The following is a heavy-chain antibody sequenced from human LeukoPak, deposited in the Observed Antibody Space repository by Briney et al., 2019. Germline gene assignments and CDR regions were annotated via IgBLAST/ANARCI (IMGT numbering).Heavy chain of an antibody. D-gene: IGHD1-1*01. CDR1: GFTFSSYA. Sequence: GRSLRLSCAASGFTFSSYAMHWVRQAPGKGLEWVAVISYGGSNKYYADSVKGRFTISRDNSKNTLYLQMNSLRAEDTAVYYCARTGGSGAFDIWGQGTMVTVSS. J-gene: IGHJ3*02. V-gene: IGHV3-30-3*01. CDR3: ARTGGSGAFDI. CDR2: ISYGGSNK.